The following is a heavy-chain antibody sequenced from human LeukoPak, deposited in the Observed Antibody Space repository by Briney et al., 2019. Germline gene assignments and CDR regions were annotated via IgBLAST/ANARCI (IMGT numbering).Heavy chain of an antibody. CDR2: IFHTGNT. Sequence: PSETLSLTCTASGDSISSYFWSWIRQPPGKGLEWIGYIFHTGNTNYNPSLKSRVTISVDTSKNQFSLKLSSVTAADTAVYYCARLSLVSFDPWGQGTLVTVSS. J-gene: IGHJ5*02. D-gene: IGHD2/OR15-2a*01. V-gene: IGHV4-59*08. CDR3: ARLSLVSFDP. CDR1: GDSISSYF.